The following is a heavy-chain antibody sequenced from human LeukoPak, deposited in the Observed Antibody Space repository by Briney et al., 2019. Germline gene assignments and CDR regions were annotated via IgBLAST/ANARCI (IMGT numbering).Heavy chain of an antibody. D-gene: IGHD6-19*01. Sequence: GGPLRLSCAASGFTFSSYAMSWVRQAPGKGLEWVSAISGSGGSTYYADSVKGRFTISRDNSKNTLYLQMNSLRAEDTAVYYCAKVSSSGWPWTLFDYWGQGTLVTVSS. J-gene: IGHJ4*02. CDR3: AKVSSSGWPWTLFDY. CDR1: GFTFSSYA. V-gene: IGHV3-23*01. CDR2: ISGSGGST.